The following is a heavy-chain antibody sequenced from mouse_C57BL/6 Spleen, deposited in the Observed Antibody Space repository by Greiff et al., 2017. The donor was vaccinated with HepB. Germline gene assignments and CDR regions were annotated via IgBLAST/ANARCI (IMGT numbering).Heavy chain of an antibody. J-gene: IGHJ4*01. D-gene: IGHD2-5*01. CDR3: AREQDYSNYGGYAMDY. V-gene: IGHV1-55*01. CDR1: GYTFTSYW. Sequence: QVHVKQPGAELVKPGASVKMSCKASGYTFTSYWITWVKQRPGQGLEWIGDIYPGSGSTNYNEKFKSKATLTVDTSSSTAYMQLSSLTSEDSAVYYCAREQDYSNYGGYAMDYWGQGTSVTVSS. CDR2: IYPGSGST.